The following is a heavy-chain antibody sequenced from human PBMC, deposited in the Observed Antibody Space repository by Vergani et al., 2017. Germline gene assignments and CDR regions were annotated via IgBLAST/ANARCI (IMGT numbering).Heavy chain of an antibody. D-gene: IGHD2-15*01. Sequence: EVQLVQSGAEVKKPGESLRISCKGSGYSFTSYWISWVRQMPGKGLEWRGRIDPSDSYTNYSPSFQGHVTISADKSISTAYLQWSSLKASDTAMYYCARGLGGIVVVVAAMGLDYWGQGTLVTVSS. J-gene: IGHJ4*02. V-gene: IGHV5-10-1*01. CDR3: ARGLGGIVVVVAAMGLDY. CDR1: GYSFTSYW. CDR2: IDPSDSYT.